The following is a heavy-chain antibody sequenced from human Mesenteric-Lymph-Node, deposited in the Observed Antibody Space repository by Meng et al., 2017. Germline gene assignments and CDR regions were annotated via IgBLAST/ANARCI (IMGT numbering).Heavy chain of an antibody. CDR1: GGSISSSDW. V-gene: IGHV4-4*02. J-gene: IGHJ4*02. CDR3: ASSDYYRSNY. D-gene: IGHD3-22*01. CDR2: TSHSGST. Sequence: QGQLQDAGPRLVQPSGTLTLTGAVSGGSISSSDWWSWVRQPPGKGLEWIGETSHSGSTNYSPSLKSRVTISLDKSKNQLSLKLNSVTAADTAVYYCASSDYYRSNYWGQGTLVTVSS.